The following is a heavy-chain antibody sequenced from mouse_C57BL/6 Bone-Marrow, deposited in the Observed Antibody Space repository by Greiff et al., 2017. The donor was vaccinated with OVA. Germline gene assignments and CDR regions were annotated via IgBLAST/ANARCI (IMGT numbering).Heavy chain of an antibody. CDR3: ARLGVTTWLNY. J-gene: IGHJ2*01. CDR1: GYTFTSYW. CDR2: IHPNSGST. V-gene: IGHV1-64*01. Sequence: QVQLQQPGAELVKPGASVKLSCKASGYTFTSYWMHWVKQRPGQGLEWIGMIHPNSGSTNYNEKFKSKATLTVDKSSSTAYMQLSSLTSEDSAVYYCARLGVTTWLNYWGQGTTLTVSS. D-gene: IGHD2-2*01.